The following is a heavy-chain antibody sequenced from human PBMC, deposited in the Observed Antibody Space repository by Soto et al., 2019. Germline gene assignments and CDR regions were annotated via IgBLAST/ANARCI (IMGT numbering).Heavy chain of an antibody. CDR1: GGTFSTYT. D-gene: IGHD2-15*01. J-gene: IGHJ5*02. CDR3: ARGLECRGYCLDKPTWFGP. CDR2: IIPIFGTP. V-gene: IGHV1-69*06. Sequence: SVKVSCKASGGTFSTYTFSWVRQAPGQGLEWMGRIIPIFGTPYYAQKFQGRVTITADKSTSTVYMELSSLGFDDTAVYFCARGLECRGYCLDKPTWFGPWGQGTLVTVSS.